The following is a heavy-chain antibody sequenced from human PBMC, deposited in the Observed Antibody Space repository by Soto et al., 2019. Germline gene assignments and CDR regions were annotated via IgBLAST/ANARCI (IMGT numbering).Heavy chain of an antibody. CDR3: AGVTAMVRGVIDNWFDP. Sequence: QVPLVQSGAEVKKPGSSVTVSCKASGGTFSSYAIHWVRQAPGQGLEWMGGIIPMYGPAKYAQRFQGRVTITADESTSTFDMEVHSLTSQDTAVYYCAGVTAMVRGVIDNWFDPWGHGPLVTVSS. V-gene: IGHV1-69*01. J-gene: IGHJ5*02. D-gene: IGHD3-10*01. CDR1: GGTFSSYA. CDR2: IIPMYGPA.